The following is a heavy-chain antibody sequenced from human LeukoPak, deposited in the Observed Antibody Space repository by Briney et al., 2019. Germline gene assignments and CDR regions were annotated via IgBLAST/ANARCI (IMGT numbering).Heavy chain of an antibody. CDR1: GYSISSGYY. V-gene: IGHV4-38-2*02. J-gene: IGHJ5*02. CDR3: ARLRGATVAHNWFDP. CDR2: IYHSGST. Sequence: SETLSLTCTVSGYSISSGYYWGWIRQPPGKGLEWIGSIYHSGSTYYNPSLKSRVSISVDTSKNKFSLKLNSVTAADTAVYYCARLRGATVAHNWFDPWGQGTLVTVSS. D-gene: IGHD6-19*01.